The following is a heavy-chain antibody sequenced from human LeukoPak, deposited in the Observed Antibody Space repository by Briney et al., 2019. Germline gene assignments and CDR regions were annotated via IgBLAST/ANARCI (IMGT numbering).Heavy chain of an antibody. CDR1: GGSFNSGSYY. CDR3: ARGRITIFGVVAPVHDY. D-gene: IGHD3-3*01. V-gene: IGHV4-61*01. Sequence: PSETLSLTCTVSGGSFNSGSYYWSWIRQPPGKGLEWIGYIYYSGSTNYNPSLKSRVTISLDTSKNQFSLKLSSVTAADTAVYYCARGRITIFGVVAPVHDYWGQGTLVTVSS. CDR2: IYYSGST. J-gene: IGHJ4*02.